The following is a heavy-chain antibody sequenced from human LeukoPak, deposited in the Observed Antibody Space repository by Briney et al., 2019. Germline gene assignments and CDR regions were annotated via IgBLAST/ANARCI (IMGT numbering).Heavy chain of an antibody. CDR3: ARIGAYSYGPQWYFDY. V-gene: IGHV3-48*01. CDR1: GFTFSSYS. CDR2: ISSSGSTI. Sequence: GGSLRLSCAASGFTFSSYSMNWVRQAPGKGLEWVSYISSSGSTIYYADSVKGRFTISRDNSKNTLYLQMNSLRAEDTAVYYCARIGAYSYGPQWYFDYWGQGTLVAVSS. D-gene: IGHD5-18*01. J-gene: IGHJ4*02.